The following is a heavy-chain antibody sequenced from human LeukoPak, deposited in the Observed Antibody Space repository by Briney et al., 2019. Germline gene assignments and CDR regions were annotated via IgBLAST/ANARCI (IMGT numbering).Heavy chain of an antibody. D-gene: IGHD5-18*01. CDR2: ISGSETYI. Sequence: KPGGSLRLSCAASGFTFSSYYLTWVRQAPGKGLEWVSSISGSETYIHYADSVKGRFTISRDNAKNSLYLQMNSLRAEDTAVYYCARGGHNYGSYDYWGQGTLVTVSS. V-gene: IGHV3-21*04. J-gene: IGHJ4*02. CDR1: GFTFSSYY. CDR3: ARGGHNYGSYDY.